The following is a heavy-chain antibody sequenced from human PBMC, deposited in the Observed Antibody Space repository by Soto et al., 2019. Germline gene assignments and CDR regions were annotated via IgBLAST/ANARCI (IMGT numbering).Heavy chain of an antibody. D-gene: IGHD1-26*01. CDR2: IWYDGSNK. V-gene: IGHV3-33*01. CDR3: ARGGEGATHFDY. Sequence: QVQLVESGGGVVQPGRSLRLSCAASGFTFSSYGMHWVRQAPGKGLEWVAVIWYDGSNKYYADSVKGRFTISRDNSKNRLYLKMNSLRAEDTAVYYCARGGEGATHFDYWGQGTLVTVSS. CDR1: GFTFSSYG. J-gene: IGHJ4*02.